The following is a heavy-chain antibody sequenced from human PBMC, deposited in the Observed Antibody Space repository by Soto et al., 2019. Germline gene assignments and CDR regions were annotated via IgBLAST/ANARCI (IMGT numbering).Heavy chain of an antibody. V-gene: IGHV1-69*06. J-gene: IGHJ4*02. CDR3: AKIRWTISLQEEDAI. D-gene: IGHD2-15*01. CDR1: GGTFGSYA. Sequence: QVQLVQSGAEVKKPGSSVKVSCKSSGGTFGSYAISWVRQAPGQGLEWMGGVIPIVGTPHYAQKFHGRVTITADIPTSTAYLELSSLKSADTDVYYCAKIRWTISLQEEDAIWGQGTLVTVSS. CDR2: VIPIVGTP.